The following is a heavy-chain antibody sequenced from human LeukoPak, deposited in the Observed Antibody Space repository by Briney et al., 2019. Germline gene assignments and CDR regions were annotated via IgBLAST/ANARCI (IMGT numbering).Heavy chain of an antibody. CDR1: GGSFSGYY. D-gene: IGHD2-15*01. Sequence: SETLSLTCAVYGGSFSGYYWSWIRQPPGKGLEWIGEISHSGSTNYNPSLKSRVTISVDTSKNQFSLKLSSVTAADTAVYYCERKKVVVYAFDIWGQGTMVTVSS. V-gene: IGHV4-34*01. CDR3: ERKKVVVYAFDI. CDR2: ISHSGST. J-gene: IGHJ3*02.